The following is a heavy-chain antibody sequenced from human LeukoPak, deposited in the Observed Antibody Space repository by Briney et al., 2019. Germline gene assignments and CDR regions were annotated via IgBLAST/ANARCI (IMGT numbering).Heavy chain of an antibody. CDR3: ARESIAAAGMSFDY. CDR2: IIPIFGTA. CDR1: GGTFSSYA. D-gene: IGHD6-13*01. J-gene: IGHJ4*02. Sequence: GASVKVSCKASGGTFSSYAISWVRQAPGQGLEWMGGIIPIFGTASYAQKFQGRVTMTRDMSTSTVYMELSSLRSEDTAVYYCARESIAAAGMSFDYWGQGTLVTVSS. V-gene: IGHV1-69*05.